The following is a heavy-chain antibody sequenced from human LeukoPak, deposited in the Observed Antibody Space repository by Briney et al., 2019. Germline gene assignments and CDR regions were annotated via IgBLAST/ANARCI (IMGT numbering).Heavy chain of an antibody. V-gene: IGHV3-30-3*01. CDR2: ISFDGSNK. J-gene: IGHJ4*02. CDR3: ARFIVAAGKNYFDY. D-gene: IGHD6-13*01. CDR1: GFTFSRYG. Sequence: GRSLRLSCAASGFTFSRYGLHWVRQAPGKGLEWVAVISFDGSNKYYADSVKGRFTISRDNAENSLYLQMNSLRAEDTAVYYCARFIVAAGKNYFDYWGQGTLVTVSS.